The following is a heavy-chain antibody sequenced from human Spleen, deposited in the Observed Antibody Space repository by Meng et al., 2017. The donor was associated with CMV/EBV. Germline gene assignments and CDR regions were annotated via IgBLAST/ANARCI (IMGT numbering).Heavy chain of an antibody. V-gene: IGHV3-33*06. CDR1: GFTFSSYG. J-gene: IGHJ2*01. CDR3: AKKCYDFWSGYYTRGYFDL. Sequence: GGSLRLSCAASGFTFSSYGMHWVRQAPGKGLEWVAVIWYDGSNKYYADSVKGRFTISRDNSKNTLYLQMNSLRAEDTAVYYCAKKCYDFWSGYYTRGYFDLWGRGTLVTVSS. CDR2: IWYDGSNK. D-gene: IGHD3-3*01.